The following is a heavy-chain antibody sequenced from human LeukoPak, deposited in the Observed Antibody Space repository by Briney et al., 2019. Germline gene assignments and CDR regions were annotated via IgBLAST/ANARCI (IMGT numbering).Heavy chain of an antibody. Sequence: SVKVSCKASGGTFSSYAISWVRQAPGQGLEWMGGIIPIFGTANYAQKFQGRVTITADESTSTAYMELSSLRSEDTAVYYCASGSLPYDAFDIWGQGTMVTVSS. V-gene: IGHV1-69*01. CDR1: GGTFSSYA. CDR2: IIPIFGTA. J-gene: IGHJ3*02. D-gene: IGHD5/OR15-5a*01. CDR3: ASGSLPYDAFDI.